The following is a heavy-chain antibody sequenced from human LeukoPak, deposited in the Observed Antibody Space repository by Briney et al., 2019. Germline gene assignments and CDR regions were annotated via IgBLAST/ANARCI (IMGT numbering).Heavy chain of an antibody. Sequence: PSETLSLTCTVSGGSISSYYWSWIRQPPGKGLEWIGYIYYSGSTTYNPSLKSRVTISVDTSKNQFSLKLSSVTAADTAVYYCARGDYDILTGYNWFDPWGQGTLVTVSS. J-gene: IGHJ5*02. CDR2: IYYSGST. D-gene: IGHD3-9*01. V-gene: IGHV4-59*08. CDR1: GGSISSYY. CDR3: ARGDYDILTGYNWFDP.